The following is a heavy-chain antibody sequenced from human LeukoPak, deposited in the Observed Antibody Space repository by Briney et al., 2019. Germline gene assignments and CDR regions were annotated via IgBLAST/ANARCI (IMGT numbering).Heavy chain of an antibody. CDR2: IYSGGST. CDR3: ARAVPPVMTFDY. J-gene: IGHJ4*02. CDR1: GFTVSSNY. V-gene: IGHV3-53*01. Sequence: GGSLRLSCAASGFTVSSNYMSCVRQAPGKGLEWVSVIYSGGSTYYADSVKGRFTTSRDNSKNTLYLQMNSLRAEDTAVYYCARAVPPVMTFDYWGQGTLVTVSS. D-gene: IGHD2-21*01.